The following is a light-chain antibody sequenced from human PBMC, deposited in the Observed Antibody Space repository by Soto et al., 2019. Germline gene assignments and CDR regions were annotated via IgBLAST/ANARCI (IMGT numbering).Light chain of an antibody. CDR1: SSDLGAYKY. J-gene: IGLJ1*01. V-gene: IGLV2-14*03. Sequence: QSVLAQPASVSGSPGQSITISCAGTSSDLGAYKYVSWYQQHPDKAPKLILYEVSRRPSGVSNRFSGSKSGNTASLTISGLLAEDEADYSCSSYTNTSTLVFGTGTKATVL. CDR2: EVS. CDR3: SSYTNTSTLV.